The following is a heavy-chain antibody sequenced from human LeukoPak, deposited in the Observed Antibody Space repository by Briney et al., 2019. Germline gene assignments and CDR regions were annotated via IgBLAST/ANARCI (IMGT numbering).Heavy chain of an antibody. V-gene: IGHV3-23*03. Sequence: GGSLRLSCAASGFAFGSYAMSWVRQAPGKGLEWVSVIYSGGSTYYADSVKGRFTISRDDSKNTLYLQMNSLRPEDTAVYYCARENYFSFEYWGQGALVTVSS. D-gene: IGHD3-16*01. CDR2: IYSGGST. CDR1: GFAFGSYA. J-gene: IGHJ4*02. CDR3: ARENYFSFEY.